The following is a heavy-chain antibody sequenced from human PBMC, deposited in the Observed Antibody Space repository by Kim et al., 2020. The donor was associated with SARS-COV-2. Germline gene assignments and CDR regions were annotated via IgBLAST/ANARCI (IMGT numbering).Heavy chain of an antibody. J-gene: IGHJ4*02. CDR2: IRSKANSYAT. Sequence: GGSLRLSCAASGFTFSGSAMHWVRQASGKGLEWVGRIRSKANSYATAYAASVKGRFTISRDDSKNTAYLQMNSLKTEDTAVYYCTSFTMIQGQVSHWGQGTLVTVSS. D-gene: IGHD3-22*01. CDR3: TSFTMIQGQVSH. CDR1: GFTFSGSA. V-gene: IGHV3-73*01.